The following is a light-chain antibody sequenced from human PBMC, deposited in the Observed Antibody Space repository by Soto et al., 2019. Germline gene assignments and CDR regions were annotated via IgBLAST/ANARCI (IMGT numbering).Light chain of an antibody. J-gene: IGKJ1*01. V-gene: IGKV3-15*01. CDR1: QSVSSN. CDR2: GAS. Sequence: EIVMTQSPATLSVSPGGRATLSCRASQSVSSNLAWYQQKPGQAPRFLIYGASTRATGIPARFSGSGSGPEFTLTISSLQSEDFAVYYCQQFNNWPWTFGQGTKVEIK. CDR3: QQFNNWPWT.